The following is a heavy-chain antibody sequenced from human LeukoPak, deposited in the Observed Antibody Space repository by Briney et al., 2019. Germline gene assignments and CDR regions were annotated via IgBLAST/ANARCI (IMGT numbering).Heavy chain of an antibody. CDR2: INNDESST. J-gene: IGHJ6*02. CDR1: GFTFSSYW. Sequence: PGGSLRLSCAASGFTFSSYWMHWVRQAPGKGLVWVSRINNDESSTSYAESVKGRFTISRDNAKNTLYLQMNSLRAEDTAVYYCTRGFSNRYHYYGMDVWGQGTTVTVSS. CDR3: TRGFSNRYHYYGMDV. D-gene: IGHD4-11*01. V-gene: IGHV3-74*01.